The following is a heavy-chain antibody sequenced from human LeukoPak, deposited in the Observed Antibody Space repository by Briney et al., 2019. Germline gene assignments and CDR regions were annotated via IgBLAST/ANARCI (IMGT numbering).Heavy chain of an antibody. V-gene: IGHV1-69*04. CDR1: GGTFSSYA. J-gene: IGHJ5*02. D-gene: IGHD3-10*01. Sequence: ASVKVSCKASGGTFSSYAISWVRQAPGQGLEWMGRIIPILGIANYAQKFQGRVTITADKSTSTAYMELSSLRSEDTAVYYCARSSGMLVRGVIRDNWFDPWGQETLVTVSS. CDR3: ARSSGMLVRGVIRDNWFDP. CDR2: IIPILGIA.